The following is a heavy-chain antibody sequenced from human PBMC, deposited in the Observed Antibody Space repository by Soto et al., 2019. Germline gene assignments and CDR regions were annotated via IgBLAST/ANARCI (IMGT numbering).Heavy chain of an antibody. J-gene: IGHJ4*02. D-gene: IGHD3-16*01. CDR3: ARANAYRRGADY. V-gene: IGHV4-4*02. CDR2: MYHSGNT. CDR1: GSSISSSNW. Sequence: QVRLQESGPGLVKPSGTLSLTCAVSGSSISSSNWWSWVRQSPGKGLEWIGEMYHSGNTNYNPSRKSRVTRSVDKSKNPFSLNLTSVTAADTAVYFCARANAYRRGADYWGQGTLVTVSS.